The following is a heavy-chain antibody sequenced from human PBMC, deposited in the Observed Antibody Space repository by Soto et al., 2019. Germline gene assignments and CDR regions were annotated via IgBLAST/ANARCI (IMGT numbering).Heavy chain of an antibody. CDR1: GFTFRISW. J-gene: IGHJ4*02. D-gene: IGHD1-20*01. V-gene: IGHV3-7*01. CDR3: ASWDNYNLGPF. CDR2: IKDDGSNQ. Sequence: EVQLVESGGGLVQPGGSLRLSCGASGFTFRISWMSWVRQAPGKGLEWVANIKDDGSNQYYVDSVKGRFTISRDNAKDSLYLQMNSLRVDDTAVYYCASWDNYNLGPFWGQGTLVTVSS.